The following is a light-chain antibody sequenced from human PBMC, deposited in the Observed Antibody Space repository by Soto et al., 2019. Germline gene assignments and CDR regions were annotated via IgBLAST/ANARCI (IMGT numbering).Light chain of an antibody. Sequence: QSVLTQPPSPSGTPGQRVTISCSGSNSNIGSNTVNWYQQLPVTAPKLLIYSNNQRPSGVPDRFSGYKSGTSASLAISGLPSEDDADYYCAAWDDSLNGVVFGGGTKLTVL. CDR3: AAWDDSLNGVV. CDR1: NSNIGSNT. V-gene: IGLV1-44*01. J-gene: IGLJ2*01. CDR2: SNN.